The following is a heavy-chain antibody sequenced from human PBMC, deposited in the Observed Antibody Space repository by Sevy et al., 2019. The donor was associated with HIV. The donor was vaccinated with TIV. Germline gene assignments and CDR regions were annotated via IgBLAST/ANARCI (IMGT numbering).Heavy chain of an antibody. J-gene: IGHJ5*02. V-gene: IGHV4-34*01. CDR3: ARAPAVVVVPGAPSWFDP. CDR2: INHSGST. Sequence: SETLSLTCAVYGGSFSGYYWNWIRQTPGKGLEWIGEINHSGSTNYNPSLKSRVTLSVDTSKNQFSLRLNSVTAADTAVYYCARAPAVVVVPGAPSWFDPWGQGTLVTVSS. D-gene: IGHD2-2*01. CDR1: GGSFSGYY.